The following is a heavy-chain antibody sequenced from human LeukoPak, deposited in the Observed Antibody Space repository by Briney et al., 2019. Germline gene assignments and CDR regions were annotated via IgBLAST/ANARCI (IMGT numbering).Heavy chain of an antibody. CDR3: ARAESYSTYGMDV. D-gene: IGHD1-26*01. Sequence: SETLSLTCTVSGGSISSGGYYWSWIRQHPGKGLEWIGYIYYSGSTYYNPSLKSRVTISVDTSKNQFPLKLSSVTAADTAVYYCARAESYSTYGMDVWGQGTTVTVSS. CDR2: IYYSGST. CDR1: GGSISSGGYY. J-gene: IGHJ6*02. V-gene: IGHV4-31*03.